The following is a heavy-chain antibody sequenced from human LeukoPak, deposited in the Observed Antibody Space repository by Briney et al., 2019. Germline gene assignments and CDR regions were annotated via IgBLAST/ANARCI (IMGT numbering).Heavy chain of an antibody. Sequence: QPGGSLRLSCAASGFTFSSYAMSWVRQAPGKGLEWVSSIGSGGTTHYADSVKGRFTISRDNSKNTLFLQMNSLRAEDTAVYYCAKDLYDSGGRLDYWGQGTLVTVSS. CDR2: IGSGGTT. CDR1: GFTFSSYA. D-gene: IGHD3-10*01. CDR3: AKDLYDSGGRLDY. J-gene: IGHJ4*02. V-gene: IGHV3-23*01.